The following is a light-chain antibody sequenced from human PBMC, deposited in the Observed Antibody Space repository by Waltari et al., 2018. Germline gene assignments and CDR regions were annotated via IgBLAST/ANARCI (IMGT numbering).Light chain of an antibody. CDR2: RAS. Sequence: IQMTQSPSSLSASIPDTLTMTCRASRDIANNLNWYQQQSGKAPKLLIYRASSLQSGVPSRCSGSGSGTDFSLTISSLQPEDFATYYCQQGYDFPCTFGRGTKVEIK. V-gene: IGKV1-6*02. CDR3: QQGYDFPCT. J-gene: IGKJ4*01. CDR1: RDIANN.